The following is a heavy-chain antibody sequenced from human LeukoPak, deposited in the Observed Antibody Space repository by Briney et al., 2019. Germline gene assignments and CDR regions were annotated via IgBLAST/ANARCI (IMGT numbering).Heavy chain of an antibody. V-gene: IGHV1-2*02. CDR1: GYTFTAYY. D-gene: IGHD6-13*01. CDR2: INPDSAGT. J-gene: IGHJ4*02. Sequence: ASVKVSCKASGYTFTAYYMYWVRQAPGQGLEWMCWINPDSAGTNVAQKFQGRVTMTRDTSISTAYMELSRLRSDDTAVYYCATIALPGMSAGYLDYWGQGTLVTVSS. CDR3: ATIALPGMSAGYLDY.